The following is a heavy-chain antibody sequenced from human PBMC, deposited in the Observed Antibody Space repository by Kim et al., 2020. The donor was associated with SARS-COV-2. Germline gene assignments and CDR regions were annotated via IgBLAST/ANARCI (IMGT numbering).Heavy chain of an antibody. Sequence: SETLSLTCAVSGGSISSSNWWSWVRQPPGKGLEWIGEIYHSGSTNYNPSLKSRVTISVDKSKNQFSLKLSSVTAADTAVYYCARVGGGDPNPVYYYYYYGMDVWGQGTTVTVSS. V-gene: IGHV4-4*02. J-gene: IGHJ6*02. D-gene: IGHD2-21*01. CDR3: ARVGGGDPNPVYYYYYYGMDV. CDR1: GGSISSSNW. CDR2: IYHSGST.